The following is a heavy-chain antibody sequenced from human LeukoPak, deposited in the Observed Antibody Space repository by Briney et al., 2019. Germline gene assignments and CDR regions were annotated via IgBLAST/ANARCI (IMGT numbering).Heavy chain of an antibody. J-gene: IGHJ3*02. CDR1: GGSISGYY. CDR2: IYYSGST. D-gene: IGHD3-22*01. CDR3: ARGGLENGYHSNDGFDI. V-gene: IGHV4-59*01. Sequence: SETLSLTCTVSGGSISGYYWSWIRQPPGKGLEWIGYIYYSGSTKYNPSLKSRVTMSVDTSRNQFSLKLSSVTAADTAVYYCARGGLENGYHSNDGFDIWGQGTMVTVSS.